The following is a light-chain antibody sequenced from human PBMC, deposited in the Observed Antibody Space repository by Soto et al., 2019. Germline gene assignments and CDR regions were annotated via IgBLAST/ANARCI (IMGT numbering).Light chain of an antibody. CDR2: AAS. CDR3: QQSYSTPPLT. J-gene: IGKJ4*01. Sequence: IHMTQSPSSLSASVGGRITITCRASQSISSYLNWYQQNTGKAPKLLIYAASSLQSGVPSRFSGSGSGTDFTLTISSLQPEDFATYYCQQSYSTPPLTFGGGTKVDIK. CDR1: QSISSY. V-gene: IGKV1-39*01.